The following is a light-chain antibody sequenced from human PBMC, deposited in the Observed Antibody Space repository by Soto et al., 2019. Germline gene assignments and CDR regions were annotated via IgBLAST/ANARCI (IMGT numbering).Light chain of an antibody. CDR2: GNS. CDR3: QSHDSSLSAYV. V-gene: IGLV1-40*01. CDR1: SSNIGAGYD. Sequence: QAVVTQPPSVSGAPGQRGTISCTGSSSNIGAGYDVHWYQQLPGTAPKLLIYGNSNRPSGVPDRFSGSKSGTSASLAITGLQAEDEADFYCQSHDSSLSAYVFGTGTKVTVL. J-gene: IGLJ1*01.